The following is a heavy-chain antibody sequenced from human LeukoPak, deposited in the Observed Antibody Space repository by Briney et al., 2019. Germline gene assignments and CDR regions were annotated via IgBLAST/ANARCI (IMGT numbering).Heavy chain of an antibody. Sequence: GSLRLSCAASGFTFSNYDMSWVRQAPRKALEWIGEINHSGSTNYNPSLKSRVTISVDTSKNQFSLKLSSVTAADTAVYYCAREPGSYYYFDYWGQGTLVTVSS. V-gene: IGHV4-34*01. CDR1: GFTFSNYD. D-gene: IGHD3-10*01. CDR2: INHSGST. J-gene: IGHJ4*02. CDR3: AREPGSYYYFDY.